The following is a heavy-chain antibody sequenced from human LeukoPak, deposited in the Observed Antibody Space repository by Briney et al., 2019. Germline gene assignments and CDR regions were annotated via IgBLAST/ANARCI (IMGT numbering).Heavy chain of an antibody. CDR3: ARGYQLPHYYGMDV. J-gene: IGHJ6*04. CDR2: INHSGST. D-gene: IGHD2-2*01. Sequence: SETLSLTCAVYGGSFSGYYWSWIRQPPGKGLEWIGEINHSGSTNYNPSLKSRVTISVDASKNQFSLKLSSVTAADTAVYYRARGYQLPHYYGMDVWGKGTTVTVSS. V-gene: IGHV4-34*01. CDR1: GGSFSGYY.